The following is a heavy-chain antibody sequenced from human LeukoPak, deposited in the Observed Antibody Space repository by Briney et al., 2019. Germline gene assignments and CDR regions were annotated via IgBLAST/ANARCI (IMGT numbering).Heavy chain of an antibody. J-gene: IGHJ4*02. D-gene: IGHD3-22*01. CDR2: VTGSGGST. CDR1: GFTFANFA. V-gene: IGHV3-23*01. Sequence: GGSLRLSCTASGFTFANFAMSWVRQAPGKGLEWVSTVTGSGGSTFYADSVKGRFTISRDNSKNTLYLQMNSLRAEDTALYYCAKRGYYYDSGGYYYFDYWGQGTLVTISS. CDR3: AKRGYYYDSGGYYYFDY.